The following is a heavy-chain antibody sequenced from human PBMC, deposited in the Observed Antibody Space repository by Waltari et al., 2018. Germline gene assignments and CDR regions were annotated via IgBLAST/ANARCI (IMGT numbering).Heavy chain of an antibody. CDR3: ARAPYRVLSINWYYFDA. D-gene: IGHD6-13*01. Sequence: QVQLVQSGAEVRKPGASVEVSCKTFGYNFNDYGVRWVRQAPGQGLEWMGLVSASIVRASTAQRFQGRLTMTAHTSTTTAYMELKSLTSDDTAVYFCARAPYRVLSINWYYFDAWGQGTLVTVSS. J-gene: IGHJ4*02. CDR2: VSASIVRA. V-gene: IGHV1-18*01. CDR1: GYNFNDYG.